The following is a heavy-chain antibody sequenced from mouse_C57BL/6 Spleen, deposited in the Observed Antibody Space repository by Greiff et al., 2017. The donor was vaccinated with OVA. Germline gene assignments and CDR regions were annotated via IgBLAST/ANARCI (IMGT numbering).Heavy chain of an antibody. CDR1: GFNIKDYY. CDR3: ARAYGSRIPYAMDY. CDR2: IDPEDGET. V-gene: IGHV14-2*01. Sequence: EVQLQQSGAELVKPGASVKLSCTASGFNIKDYYMHWVKQRTEQGLEWIGGIDPEDGETKYAPKFQGKATITADTSSNTAYLQLSSLTSEDTAVYYCARAYGSRIPYAMDYWGQGTSVTVSS. D-gene: IGHD1-1*01. J-gene: IGHJ4*01.